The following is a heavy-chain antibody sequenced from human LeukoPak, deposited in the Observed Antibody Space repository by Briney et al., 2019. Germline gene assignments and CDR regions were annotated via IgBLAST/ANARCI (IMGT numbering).Heavy chain of an antibody. CDR2: IYYSGST. J-gene: IGHJ4*02. D-gene: IGHD3-22*01. Sequence: SETLALTRTVCGGLLHRYYWRWMRQPPAKGLGWVGYIYYSGSTNYNPSLKSRVTISVDTSKNQFSLKLSSGTAADTAVYYCARCSPGDSSNFYAVLQYWGQGTQVTVST. CDR1: GGLLHRYY. V-gene: IGHV4-59*01. CDR3: ARCSPGDSSNFYAVLQY.